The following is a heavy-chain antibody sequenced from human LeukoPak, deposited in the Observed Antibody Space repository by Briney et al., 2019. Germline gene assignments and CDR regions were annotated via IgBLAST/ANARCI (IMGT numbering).Heavy chain of an antibody. D-gene: IGHD4-17*01. CDR2: FYHSGST. Sequence: SQTLPLTCTVSGYSISSYYWSWLRQPPGKGLEWIGYFYHSGSTTYNPSLKSRVAISVDASKNQFSLNLSSVTAADTAVYYCARGSGSTTVTPFDIWGQGTMVTVSS. CDR3: ARGSGSTTVTPFDI. J-gene: IGHJ3*02. CDR1: GYSISSYY. V-gene: IGHV4-59*01.